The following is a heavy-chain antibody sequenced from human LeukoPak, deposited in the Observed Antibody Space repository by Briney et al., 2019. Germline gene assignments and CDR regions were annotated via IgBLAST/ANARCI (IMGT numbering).Heavy chain of an antibody. CDR2: ISSNGGST. Sequence: PGGSQRLSCAASGFTFSSYAMHWVRQAPGKGLEYVSAISSNGGSTYYANSVKGRFTISRDNSKNTLYLQMGSLRAEDMAVYYCARDKSSSWYYYYYMDVWGKGTTVTVSS. J-gene: IGHJ6*03. D-gene: IGHD6-13*01. CDR1: GFTFSSYA. CDR3: ARDKSSSWYYYYYMDV. V-gene: IGHV3-64*01.